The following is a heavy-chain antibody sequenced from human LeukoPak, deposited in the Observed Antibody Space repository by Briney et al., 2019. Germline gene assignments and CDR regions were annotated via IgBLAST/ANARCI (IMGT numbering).Heavy chain of an antibody. CDR1: GFTFSSYA. V-gene: IGHV3-30-3*01. CDR2: ISYDGSNK. Sequence: PGGSLRLSCAASGFTFSSYAMHWVRQAPGKGLEWVAIISYDGSNKYYADSVKGRFTISRDNSKNTLYLQMNSLRAEDTAVYYCARGLRHCDRTSCFQPFDCWGQGTLVTVSS. D-gene: IGHD2-2*01. J-gene: IGHJ4*02. CDR3: ARGLRHCDRTSCFQPFDC.